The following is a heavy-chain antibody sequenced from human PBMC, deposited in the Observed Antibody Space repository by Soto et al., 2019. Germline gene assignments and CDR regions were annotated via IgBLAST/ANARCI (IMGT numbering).Heavy chain of an antibody. Sequence: QVQLVQSGAEVKKPGASVKVSCKASGYTFTNFGISWVRQAPGQGLEWMGWISAYNGNTNYAQNFQGRVTMTTDTPTSTASLGAGGLGSGDPAGFFRGGGGPPVDHRGQGTLVPVPS. CDR2: ISAYNGNT. CDR1: GYTFTNFG. J-gene: IGHJ4*02. D-gene: IGHD3-16*01. CDR3: GGGGPPVDH. V-gene: IGHV1-18*01.